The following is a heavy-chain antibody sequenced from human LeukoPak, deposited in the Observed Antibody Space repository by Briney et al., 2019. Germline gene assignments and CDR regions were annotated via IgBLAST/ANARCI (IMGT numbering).Heavy chain of an antibody. CDR1: GFSFNSYW. D-gene: IGHD6-13*01. Sequence: GGSLRLSCAASGFSFNSYWMTWFRQAPGGGLDWVANINPDGSEKYYVDSVEGRFTISRDNARKSLFLQMNSLRADDAAVYYCARDLQSSSWASLFDYWGQGALVTVSS. J-gene: IGHJ4*02. CDR2: INPDGSEK. CDR3: ARDLQSSSWASLFDY. V-gene: IGHV3-7*01.